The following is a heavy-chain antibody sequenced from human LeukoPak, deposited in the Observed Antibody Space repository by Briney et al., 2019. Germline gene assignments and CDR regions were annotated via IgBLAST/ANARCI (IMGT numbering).Heavy chain of an antibody. D-gene: IGHD3-3*01. V-gene: IGHV4-59*08. Sequence: SETLSLTCTVSGGSISSYYWSWIRQPPGKGLEWIGYIYYSGSTNYNPSLKSRVTISVDTSKNQFSLKLSSVTAADTAVYYCARQFWIAYYFDYWGQGTLVTVSS. J-gene: IGHJ4*02. CDR2: IYYSGST. CDR3: ARQFWIAYYFDY. CDR1: GGSISSYY.